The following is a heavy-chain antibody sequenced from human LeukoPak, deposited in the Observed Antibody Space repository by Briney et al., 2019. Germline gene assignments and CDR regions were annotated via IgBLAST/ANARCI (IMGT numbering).Heavy chain of an antibody. V-gene: IGHV1-8*01. J-gene: IGHJ3*02. CDR3: ARDWGYCSGGSCYRGAFDI. CDR1: GYTFTSYD. CDR2: MNPNSGNT. D-gene: IGHD2-15*01. Sequence: RASVKVSCKASGYTFTSYDINWVRQATGQGLEWMGWMNPNSGNTGYAQKFQGRVTMTRNTSISTVYMELSSLRSEDTAVYYCARDWGYCSGGSCYRGAFDIWGQGTMVTVSS.